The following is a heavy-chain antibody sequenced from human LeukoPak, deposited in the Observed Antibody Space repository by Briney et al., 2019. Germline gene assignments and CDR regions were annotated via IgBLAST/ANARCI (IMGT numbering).Heavy chain of an antibody. D-gene: IGHD1-26*01. V-gene: IGHV1-46*01. CDR1: GYTLGTHW. CDR2: INPSGDVR. J-gene: IGHJ5*02. Sequence: ASVKVSCKASGYTLGTHWMHWVRQAPGQGLEWMGMINPSGDVRSYAQKFKGRVTVTRDMSTRTVYMELSDLRPEDTAVYYCARDYSGEWEQLTGWWFDPWGQGTLVIVSS. CDR3: ARDYSGEWEQLTGWWFDP.